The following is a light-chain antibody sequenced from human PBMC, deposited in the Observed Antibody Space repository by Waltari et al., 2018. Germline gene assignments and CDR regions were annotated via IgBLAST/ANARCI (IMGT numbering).Light chain of an antibody. CDR2: KAS. Sequence: DIQMTQSPSTLSASVGDRVTITCRASQSIKSWLAWYQQKPGKAPKLLIYKASNLESGVPSRFSGSGSGTDFTLTISSLQPDDSATYYCQQYNRISYTFGQGTKLEIK. J-gene: IGKJ2*01. CDR3: QQYNRISYT. CDR1: QSIKSW. V-gene: IGKV1-5*03.